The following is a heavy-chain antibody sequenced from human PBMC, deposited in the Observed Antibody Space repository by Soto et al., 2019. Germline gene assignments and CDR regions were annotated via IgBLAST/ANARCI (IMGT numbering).Heavy chain of an antibody. D-gene: IGHD2-21*01. J-gene: IGHJ4*02. CDR3: AKGGGRGVRGGDYFDY. CDR1: GGSISGYY. Sequence: PAETLSLPCTVSGGSISGYYWSCIRQPPGKGLEWLGYIFYSGTTNYNPSLQSRLTISVDTSKNQFSLTLSSVTAADTAVYYCAKGGGRGVRGGDYFDYWGLGTLVPVSS. V-gene: IGHV4-59*13. CDR2: IFYSGTT.